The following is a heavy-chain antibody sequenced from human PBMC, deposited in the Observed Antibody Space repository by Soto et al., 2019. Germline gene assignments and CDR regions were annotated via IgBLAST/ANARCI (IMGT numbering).Heavy chain of an antibody. CDR2: INHSGST. V-gene: IGHV4-34*01. CDR1: GGSFSGYY. J-gene: IGHJ4*02. Sequence: QVQLQQWGAGLLKPSETLSLNCAVYGGSFSGYYWSWIRQPPGKGLEWSGEINHSGSTNYNPALKSRATIAVDTSTIQCSMTLSSVSAAVTGVYYCARGGYYYVCGSYRYTDTALDYWGQGTLVTVSS. CDR3: ARGGYYYVCGSYRYTDTALDY. D-gene: IGHD3-16*02.